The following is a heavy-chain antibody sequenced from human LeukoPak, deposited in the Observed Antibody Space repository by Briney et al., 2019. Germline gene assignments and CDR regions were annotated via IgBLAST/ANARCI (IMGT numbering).Heavy chain of an antibody. CDR1: GFTFSSYS. CDR2: ISGSGGST. J-gene: IGHJ1*01. CDR3: AKDGRYYDSSGYKRYFQH. Sequence: TGGSLRLSCAASGFTFSSYSMNWVRQAPGKGLEWVSAISGSGGSTYYADSVKGRFTISRDNSKNTLYLQMNSLRAEDTAVYYCAKDGRYYDSSGYKRYFQHWGQGTLVTVSS. D-gene: IGHD3-22*01. V-gene: IGHV3-23*01.